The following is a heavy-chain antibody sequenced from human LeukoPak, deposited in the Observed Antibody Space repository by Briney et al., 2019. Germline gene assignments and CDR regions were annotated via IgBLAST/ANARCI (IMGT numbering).Heavy chain of an antibody. CDR1: GFTFSSYW. CDR3: ARGAILTGYYTFDY. D-gene: IGHD3-9*01. J-gene: IGHJ4*02. CDR2: IKQDGSEK. Sequence: GGSLRLSCAASGFTFSSYWMSWVRQAPGKGLEWVANIKQDGSEKYYVDSVKGRFTISRDNAKDSLYLQMNSLRAEDTAVYNCARGAILTGYYTFDYWGQGTLVTVSS. V-gene: IGHV3-7*01.